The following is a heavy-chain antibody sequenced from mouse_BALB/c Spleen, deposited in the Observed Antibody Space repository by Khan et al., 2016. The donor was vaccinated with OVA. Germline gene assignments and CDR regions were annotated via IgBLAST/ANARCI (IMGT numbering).Heavy chain of an antibody. CDR3: ARDGSRYNYAMDY. J-gene: IGHJ4*01. V-gene: IGHV3-2*02. CDR2: ISSSGST. Sequence: QLEESGPGLVKPSQSLSLTCTVTGYSITSDYAWNWIRQFPGNKLEWMGYISSSGSTNYNPALKSRISITRDTSKNQFFLQLNSVNTEDTATYYCARDGSRYNYAMDYWGQGTSVTVSS. D-gene: IGHD2-3*01. CDR1: GYSITSDYA.